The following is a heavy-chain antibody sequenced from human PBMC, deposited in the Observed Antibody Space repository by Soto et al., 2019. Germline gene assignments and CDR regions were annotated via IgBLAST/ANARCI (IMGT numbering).Heavy chain of an antibody. CDR3: ARGHDANND. CDR1: GGSISSGGYS. CDR2: IYHSGST. V-gene: IGHV4-30-2*01. Sequence: QVQLQESGSGLVKPSQTLSLTCTVSGGSISSGGYSWSWIRQPPGKALEWIGYIYHSGSTYYNPSLKSRVTISMDTSKNQFSLKVNSVPAADTAVYYCARGHDANNDWGQGTLVTVSS. D-gene: IGHD2-8*01. J-gene: IGHJ4*02.